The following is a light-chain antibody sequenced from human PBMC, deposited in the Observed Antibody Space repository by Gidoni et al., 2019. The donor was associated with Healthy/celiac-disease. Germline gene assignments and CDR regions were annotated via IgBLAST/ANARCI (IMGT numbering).Light chain of an antibody. J-gene: IGKJ2*01. Sequence: LFTQSPATVSLSPGERATLSCRASQSVSSYLAWYQQKPGQAPRLLIYDASNRATGIPARFSGSGSGTDFTLTISSREPEDFAVYYCQQGSNWPTFGQGTKLEIK. V-gene: IGKV3-11*01. CDR3: QQGSNWPT. CDR2: DAS. CDR1: QSVSSY.